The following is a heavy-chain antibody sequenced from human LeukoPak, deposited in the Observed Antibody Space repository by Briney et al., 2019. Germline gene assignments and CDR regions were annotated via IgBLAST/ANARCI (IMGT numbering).Heavy chain of an antibody. CDR3: ARDDTWAFDS. Sequence: ASVKVSCKASVYTFTGYYMHWVRRAPGQGLQGMGWSDPNSGGTNYAQKFQGRVTMTRDTSISTAYMELSRLRSDDTAVYYCARDDTWAFDSWGQGNLVTVSS. CDR2: SDPNSGGT. CDR1: VYTFTGYY. V-gene: IGHV1-2*02. D-gene: IGHD1-26*01. J-gene: IGHJ4*02.